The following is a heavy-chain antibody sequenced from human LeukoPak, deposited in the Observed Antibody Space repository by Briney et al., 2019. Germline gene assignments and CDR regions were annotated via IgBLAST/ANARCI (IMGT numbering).Heavy chain of an antibody. V-gene: IGHV3-30-3*01. J-gene: IGHJ6*03. CDR2: ISYDGSNK. CDR3: ARERDMVRGSGYMDV. CDR1: GFTFSSYA. D-gene: IGHD3-10*01. Sequence: GGSLRLSCAASGFTFSSYAMHWVRQAPGKGLEWVAVISYDGSNKYYADSVKGRFTISRDNSKNTLYLQMNSLRAEDTAVYYCARERDMVRGSGYMDVWGKGTTVTVSS.